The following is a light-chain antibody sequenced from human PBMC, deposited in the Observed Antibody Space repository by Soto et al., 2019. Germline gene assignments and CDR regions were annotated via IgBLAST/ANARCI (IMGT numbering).Light chain of an antibody. V-gene: IGLV2-14*01. Sequence: QSALTQPASVSGSPGQSITISCTGTSGDVGGYNYVSWYQQHPGKAPKLMIYDVSNRPSGISNRFSGSKSGNTASLTISGLQAEDEADYYCSSYTNSGTLGVFGGGTKVTVL. CDR3: SSYTNSGTLGV. CDR1: SGDVGGYNY. CDR2: DVS. J-gene: IGLJ3*02.